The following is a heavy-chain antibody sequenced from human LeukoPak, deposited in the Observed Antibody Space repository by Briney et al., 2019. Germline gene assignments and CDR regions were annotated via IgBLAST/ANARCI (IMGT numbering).Heavy chain of an antibody. CDR1: GGSFSGYY. J-gene: IGHJ4*02. CDR3: ARRGRWLRHYYFDY. D-gene: IGHD5-12*01. V-gene: IGHV4-34*01. CDR2: INHSGST. Sequence: PETLSLTCAVYGGSFSGYYWSWIRQPPGKGLEWIGEINHSGSTNYNPSPKSRVTISVDTSKNQFSLKLSSVTAADTAVYYCARRGRWLRHYYFDYWGQGTLVTVSS.